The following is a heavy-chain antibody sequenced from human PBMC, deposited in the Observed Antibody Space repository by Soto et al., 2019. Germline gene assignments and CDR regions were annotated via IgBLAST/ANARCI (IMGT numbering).Heavy chain of an antibody. J-gene: IGHJ6*03. CDR2: IYYSGST. CDR1: GGSISSGGYY. Sequence: QVQLQESGPGLVKPSQTLSLTCTVSGGSISSGGYYWSWIRQHPGKGLEWIGYIYYSGSTYYNPSLKSRVTISVDTSKNQFSLKLSSVTAADTAVYYCASTNIVVVPAALRHYYYYYMDVWGKGTTVTVSS. CDR3: ASTNIVVVPAALRHYYYYYMDV. D-gene: IGHD2-2*01. V-gene: IGHV4-31*03.